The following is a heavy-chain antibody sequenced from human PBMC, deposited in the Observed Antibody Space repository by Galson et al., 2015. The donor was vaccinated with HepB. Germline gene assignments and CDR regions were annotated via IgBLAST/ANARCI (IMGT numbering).Heavy chain of an antibody. Sequence: SLRLSCAASGFTFSSYARSWVRQAPEKGLEWVSAISGSGGSTYYADSVKGRFTISRDNSKNTLYLQMNSLRAEDTAVYYCAKDPGVVVAARESQDYWGQGTLVTVSS. CDR1: GFTFSSYA. D-gene: IGHD2-15*01. CDR3: AKDPGVVVAARESQDY. CDR2: ISGSGGST. J-gene: IGHJ4*02. V-gene: IGHV3-23*01.